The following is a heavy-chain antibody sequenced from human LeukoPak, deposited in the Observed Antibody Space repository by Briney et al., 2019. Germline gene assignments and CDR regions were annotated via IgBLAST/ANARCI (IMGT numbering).Heavy chain of an antibody. CDR1: GFTFTNAW. Sequence: GGSLRLSRAASGFTFTNAWMSWVRQAPGKGLEWVGRIKSNTDGGTTDYAAPVKGRFTISRDDSQNTLYLQMNSLKTEDTAVYSCTTAPYGSKYGDYWGQGTLVTVSS. D-gene: IGHD4-23*01. J-gene: IGHJ4*02. CDR3: TTAPYGSKYGDY. CDR2: IKSNTDGGTT. V-gene: IGHV3-15*01.